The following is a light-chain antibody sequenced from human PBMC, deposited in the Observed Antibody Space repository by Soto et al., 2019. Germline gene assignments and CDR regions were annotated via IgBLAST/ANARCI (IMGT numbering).Light chain of an antibody. CDR3: QSYDNTLSARYV. CDR2: EVS. Sequence: QSALTQPPSASGSPGQSVTISCTGTSSDVGGYNYVSWYQQHPGKAPKLMIYEVSKRPSGVPDRFSGSKSGNTASLTVSGLQVEDEADYYCQSYDNTLSARYVFGTGTKLTVL. V-gene: IGLV2-8*01. J-gene: IGLJ1*01. CDR1: SSDVGGYNY.